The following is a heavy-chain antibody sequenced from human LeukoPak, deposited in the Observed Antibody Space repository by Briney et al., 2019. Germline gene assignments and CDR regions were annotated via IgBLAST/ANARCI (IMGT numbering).Heavy chain of an antibody. V-gene: IGHV4-59*01. Sequence: PSETLSLTCTVSGGSISSYYWSWIRQPPGKGLEWIGYIYYSGSTNYNPPLKSRVTISVDTSKNQFSLKLSSVTAADTAVYYCARELYYGGNPFDYWGQGTLVTVSS. CDR1: GGSISSYY. D-gene: IGHD4-23*01. CDR2: IYYSGST. CDR3: ARELYYGGNPFDY. J-gene: IGHJ4*02.